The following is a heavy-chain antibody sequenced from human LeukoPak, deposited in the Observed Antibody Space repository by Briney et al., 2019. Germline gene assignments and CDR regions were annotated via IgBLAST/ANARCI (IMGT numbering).Heavy chain of an antibody. J-gene: IGHJ4*02. CDR2: FDLEDGDGET. CDR3: AVGEPYQLLEE. V-gene: IGHV1-24*01. D-gene: IGHD1-26*01. CDR1: GYSLTEIS. Sequence: ASVKVSCTVSGYSLTEISKYWVRQAPGKGLEWMGGFDLEDGDGETFYGQKLEGRLTMTEDTSTDTVYMELSSLTPDDTAVYYCAVGEPYQLLEEWGQGNLVTVSS.